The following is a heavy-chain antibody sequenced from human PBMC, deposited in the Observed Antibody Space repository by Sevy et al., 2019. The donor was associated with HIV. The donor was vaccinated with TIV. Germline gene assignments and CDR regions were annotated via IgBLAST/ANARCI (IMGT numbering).Heavy chain of an antibody. D-gene: IGHD6-13*01. CDR3: ATHAGIAAAGRVFDY. CDR2: TRNKADSYTT. J-gene: IGHJ4*02. V-gene: IGHV3-72*01. CDR1: GFTFSDHY. Sequence: GGSLRLSCAASGFTFSDHYMEWVRQAPGKGLEWVGRTRNKADSYTTEYAASVKGRFTISRVDSKNSLYLQMNSLKTEETAVYYCATHAGIAAAGRVFDYWGQGSLVTVSS.